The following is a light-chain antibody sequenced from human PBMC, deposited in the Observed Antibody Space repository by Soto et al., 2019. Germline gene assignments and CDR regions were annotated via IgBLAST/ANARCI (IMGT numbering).Light chain of an antibody. CDR2: AAS. CDR1: HDISSW. J-gene: IGKJ2*01. Sequence: DIQLTQSPSSVSASVGDRVTVTCRASHDISSWLAWYQQKPGKAPRLLIFAASTLQSGVPSRFSGSGSGTHFTLTISSLQPEDFATYYCQQSSSTPHTFGQGTIVEIK. CDR3: QQSSSTPHT. V-gene: IGKV1-12*01.